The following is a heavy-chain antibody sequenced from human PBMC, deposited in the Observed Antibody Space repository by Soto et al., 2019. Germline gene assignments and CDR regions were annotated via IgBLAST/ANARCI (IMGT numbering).Heavy chain of an antibody. J-gene: IGHJ4*02. CDR1: GFTFSTYA. CDR3: AKGGPYCTSASCLRTADY. Sequence: GGSLRLSCVASGFTFSTYAMTWVRQAPGKGLNWVAVISNNGGYTSYADSVEGRFTISRDNSKNTLFLQMNSLRAEDTAVYYCAKGGPYCTSASCLRTADYWGQGTLVTVSS. CDR2: ISNNGGYT. V-gene: IGHV3-23*01. D-gene: IGHD2-2*01.